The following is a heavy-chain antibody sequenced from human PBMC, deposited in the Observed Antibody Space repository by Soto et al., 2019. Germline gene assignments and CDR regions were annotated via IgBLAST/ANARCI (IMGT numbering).Heavy chain of an antibody. Sequence: ASVKVSCKASGGTFSSYAISWVRQAPGQGLEWMGGIIPIFGTANYAQKFQGRVTITAHESTSTAYMELSSLRSEDTAVYYCARAHSHPSGYSSGSYWNWFDPWGQGTLVTVPS. V-gene: IGHV1-69*13. CDR1: GGTFSSYA. CDR3: ARAHSHPSGYSSGSYWNWFDP. CDR2: IIPIFGTA. D-gene: IGHD6-19*01. J-gene: IGHJ5*02.